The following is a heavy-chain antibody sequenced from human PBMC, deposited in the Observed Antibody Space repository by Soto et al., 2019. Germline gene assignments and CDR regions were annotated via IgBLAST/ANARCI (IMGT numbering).Heavy chain of an antibody. CDR3: ARDVLEMATTPNSFDP. CDR2: IIPIFGTA. V-gene: IGHV1-69*13. CDR1: GGTFSSYA. D-gene: IGHD5-12*01. Sequence: SVKVSCKASGGTFSSYAISWVRQAPGQGLEWMGGIIPIFGTANYAQKFQGRVTITADESTSTAYMELSSLRSEDTAVYYCARDVLEMATTPNSFDPWGQGTLGTVSS. J-gene: IGHJ5*02.